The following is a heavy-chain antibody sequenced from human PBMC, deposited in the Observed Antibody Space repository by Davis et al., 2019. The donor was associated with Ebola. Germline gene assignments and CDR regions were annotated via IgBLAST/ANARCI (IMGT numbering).Heavy chain of an antibody. CDR1: GFPLISYA. CDR3: ARAQFPTTSDY. Sequence: AASVKVSCKTSGFPLISYAMNWVRQAPGQGLEWMGWINPHNGNTNYAQNVQGRVTMTTDTSTSTAYMEVGSLRSDDTAVYYCARAQFPTTSDYWGQGTLVTVSS. D-gene: IGHD1-1*01. CDR2: INPHNGNT. J-gene: IGHJ4*02. V-gene: IGHV1-18*01.